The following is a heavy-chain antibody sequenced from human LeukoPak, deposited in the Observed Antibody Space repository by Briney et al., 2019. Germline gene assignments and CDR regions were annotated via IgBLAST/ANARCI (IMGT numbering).Heavy chain of an antibody. CDR2: IYYTGTT. CDR1: GDSIISTNYY. Sequence: SETLSLTCSVSGDSIISTNYYWGWVRQSPGKELEWIGSIYYTGTTYYDPSLKSRATISVDTSKNQFSLKLNSVTAADTAVYFCARDWVAPASRGINFWGQGILVTVSS. D-gene: IGHD5-18*01. CDR3: ARDWVAPASRGINF. V-gene: IGHV4-39*07. J-gene: IGHJ4*02.